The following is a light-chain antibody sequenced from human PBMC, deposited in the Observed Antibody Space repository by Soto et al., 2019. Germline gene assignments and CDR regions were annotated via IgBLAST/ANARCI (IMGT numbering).Light chain of an antibody. CDR2: DAS. CDR1: QSVSNTY. J-gene: IGKJ4*01. Sequence: IVFSHYPGTLSLSPGERATLSCRASQSVSNTYLAWYQQKPGQAPRLLIYDASNRATGIPARFSGSGSGTDFTLTISSLEPEDFAVYYCQQRSNGTLQTFGGGTKVDNK. CDR3: QQRSNGTLQT. V-gene: IGKV3-11*01.